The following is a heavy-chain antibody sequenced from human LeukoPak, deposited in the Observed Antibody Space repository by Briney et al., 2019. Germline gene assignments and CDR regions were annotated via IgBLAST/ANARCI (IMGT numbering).Heavy chain of an antibody. J-gene: IGHJ4*02. V-gene: IGHV3-7*01. CDR1: GFTFSVYW. CDR2: INQDGSES. D-gene: IGHD1-14*01. CDR3: AKVEPGGYFDY. Sequence: GGSLRLSCAASGFTFSVYWMSWVRQAPGKGLEWVANINQDGSESYYVDSVKGRFTFSRDNAKNSLYLQMNSLRAEDTAVYYCAKVEPGGYFDYWGQGTLVTVSS.